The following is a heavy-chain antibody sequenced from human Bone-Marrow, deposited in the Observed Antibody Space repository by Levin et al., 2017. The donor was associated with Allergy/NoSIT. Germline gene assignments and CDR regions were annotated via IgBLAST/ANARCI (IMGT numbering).Heavy chain of an antibody. J-gene: IGHJ6*03. V-gene: IGHV4-61*02. CDR1: RDSINSGSDF. CDR2: ISPRKGS. CDR3: ARERRGGRGGPYFYYMDV. D-gene: IGHD3-10*01. Sequence: SQTLSLTCIVSRDSINSGSDFWSWIRQPAGQGLEWIGRISPRKGSNYKPSLGGRVTISIDTSRNLFSLDLSSVTAADTAVYYCARERRGGRGGPYFYYMDVWGQGTTVTVSS.